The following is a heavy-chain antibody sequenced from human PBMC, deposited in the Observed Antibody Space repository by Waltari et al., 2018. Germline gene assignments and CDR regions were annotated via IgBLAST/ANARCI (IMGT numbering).Heavy chain of an antibody. D-gene: IGHD1-1*01. CDR1: GGPIPSSY. CDR3: ARDRDNSPV. J-gene: IGHJ3*01. CDR2: IHYSGST. Sequence: QLQESGPGLVKPSETLSLTCPASGGPIPSSYWSWIRQPPGKGLEWIGYIHYSGSTNYNPSLKSRVTMSIDTSKNQFSLKLSSLTAADTAMYYCARDRDNSPVWGQGTMVTVSS. V-gene: IGHV4-59*01.